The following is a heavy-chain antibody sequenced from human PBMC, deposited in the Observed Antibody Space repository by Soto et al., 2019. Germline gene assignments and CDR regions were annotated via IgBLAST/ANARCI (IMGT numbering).Heavy chain of an antibody. CDR1: GFPFSSSW. CDR2: INSDGSST. CDR3: VRTSLVVAAATREDY. D-gene: IGHD2-15*01. J-gene: IGHJ4*02. V-gene: IGHV3-74*01. Sequence: EVQLVESGGGLVQPGGSLRPSCAPPGFPFSSSWRHWFRQAPGKGLWWFSRINSDGSSTSYADSVKGRFTISRDNAKNTLYLQMNSLRAEDTAVYYCVRTSLVVAAATREDYWGQGTLVTVSS.